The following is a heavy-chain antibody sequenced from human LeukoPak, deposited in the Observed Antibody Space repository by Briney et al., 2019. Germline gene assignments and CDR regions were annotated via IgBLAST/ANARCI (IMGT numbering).Heavy chain of an antibody. J-gene: IGHJ5*02. V-gene: IGHV1-8*01. CDR1: GYTFTSYD. Sequence: ASVKVSCKASGYTFTSYDINWVRQATGQGLEWMGWMNPNSGNTGYAQKFQGRATMTRNTSISTAYMELSSLRSEDTAVYYCARGSGAYTREGPLAPDYYGSGSYYNNWFDPWGQGTLVTVSS. CDR2: MNPNSGNT. D-gene: IGHD3-10*01. CDR3: ARGSGAYTREGPLAPDYYGSGSYYNNWFDP.